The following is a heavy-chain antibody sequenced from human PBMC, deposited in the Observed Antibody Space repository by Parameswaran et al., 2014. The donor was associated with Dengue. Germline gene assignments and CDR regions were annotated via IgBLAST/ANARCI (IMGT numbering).Heavy chain of an antibody. D-gene: IGHD2-2*01. V-gene: IGHV4-31*02. Sequence: RWIRQPPGKGLEWIGYIYYSGSTYYNPSLKSRVTISVDTSKNQFSLKVSSVTAADTAVYYCARGFVVVPVTGRRTNWFDPWGQGTLVTVSS. CDR3: ARGFVVVPVTGRRTNWFDP. CDR2: IYYSGST. J-gene: IGHJ5*02.